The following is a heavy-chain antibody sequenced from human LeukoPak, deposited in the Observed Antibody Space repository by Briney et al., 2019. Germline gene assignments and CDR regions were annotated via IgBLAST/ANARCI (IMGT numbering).Heavy chain of an antibody. CDR1: GGSISSYY. J-gene: IGHJ4*02. D-gene: IGHD3-10*01. CDR2: IYYSGST. V-gene: IGHV4-39*07. Sequence: SETLSLTCTASGGSISSYYWGWIRQPPGKGLEWIGSIYYSGSTYYNPSLKSRVTISVDTSKNQFSLKLSSVTAADTAVYYCARYYGSGSYYTFDYWGQGTLVTASS. CDR3: ARYYGSGSYYTFDY.